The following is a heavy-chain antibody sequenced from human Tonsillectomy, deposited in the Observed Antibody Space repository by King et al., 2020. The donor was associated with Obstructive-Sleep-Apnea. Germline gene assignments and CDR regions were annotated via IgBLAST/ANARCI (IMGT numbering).Heavy chain of an antibody. J-gene: IGHJ4*02. Sequence: QLQESGPGLVKPSETLSLTCSVSGGSINNYNWSWIRQPPGKGLEWIGYVYYSGNTNFNPSLKSRVTISADTSKIQFSLRLSSVTAADTAVYYCARHRGVEDYGGYGDYFDYWGQGTLVTVSS. CDR3: ARHRGVEDYGGYGDYFDY. D-gene: IGHD5-12*01. V-gene: IGHV4-59*08. CDR1: GGSINNYN. CDR2: VYYSGNT.